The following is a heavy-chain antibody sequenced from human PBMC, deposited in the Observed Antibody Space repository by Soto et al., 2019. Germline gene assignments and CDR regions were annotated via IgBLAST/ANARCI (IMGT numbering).Heavy chain of an antibody. V-gene: IGHV4-59*01. CDR1: GGSISSYY. Sequence: QVQLQESGPGLVKPSETLSLTCTVSGGSISSYYWSWIRQPPGKGLEWIGYIYYSGSTNYNPSLKSRVTISVDTSKNQFSLKLSSVTAADTAVYYCARDHSRFSTRGWFDPWGQGTLVTVSS. CDR3: ARDHSRFSTRGWFDP. CDR2: IYYSGST. D-gene: IGHD6-13*01. J-gene: IGHJ5*02.